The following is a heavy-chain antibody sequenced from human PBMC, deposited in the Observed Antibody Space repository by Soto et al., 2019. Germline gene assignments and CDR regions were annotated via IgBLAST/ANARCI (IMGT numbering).Heavy chain of an antibody. CDR2: IYYSGST. CDR1: GGSISSYY. CDR3: GRVRYCSGGSCY. V-gene: IGHV4-59*01. D-gene: IGHD2-15*01. J-gene: IGHJ4*02. Sequence: PSETLSLTCTVSGGSISSYYWSWIRQPPGKGLEWIGYIYYSGSTNYNPSLKSRVTISVDTSKNQFSLKLSSVTAADTAVYYCGRVRYCSGGSCYWGQGTLVTVSS.